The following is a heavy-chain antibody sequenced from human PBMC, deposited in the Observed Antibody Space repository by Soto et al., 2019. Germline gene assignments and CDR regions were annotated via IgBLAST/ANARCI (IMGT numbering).Heavy chain of an antibody. Sequence: ASVKVSSKASGYTFTSYAINWVRQAPGQGLEWVGWINPTSEYTAHAQKFQGRVTLTREISTATAYMELSSLTSEDTAVYYCAREISYVSGGHLYYGMDVLGQGTAVTVSS. J-gene: IGHJ6*02. D-gene: IGHD3-16*01. CDR2: INPTSEYT. CDR3: AREISYVSGGHLYYGMDV. V-gene: IGHV1-8*01. CDR1: GYTFTSYA.